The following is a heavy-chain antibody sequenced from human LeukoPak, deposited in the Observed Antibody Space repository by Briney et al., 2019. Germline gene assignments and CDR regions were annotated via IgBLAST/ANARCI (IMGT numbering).Heavy chain of an antibody. CDR3: ARPRYYDILTGYSVDV. Sequence: SETLSLTCTVSGGSISSSSYYWGWIRQPPGTGLEWIGSIYYSGSTYYNPSLKSRVTISVDTSKNQFSLKLSSVTAADTAVYYCARPRYYDILTGYSVDVWGKGTTVTISS. J-gene: IGHJ6*04. V-gene: IGHV4-39*01. D-gene: IGHD3-9*01. CDR2: IYYSGST. CDR1: GGSISSSSYY.